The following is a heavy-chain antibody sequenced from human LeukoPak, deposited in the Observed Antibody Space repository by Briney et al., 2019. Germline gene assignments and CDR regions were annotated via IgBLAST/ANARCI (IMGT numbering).Heavy chain of an antibody. D-gene: IGHD3-3*01. V-gene: IGHV4-59*08. CDR3: ARSITIFGVVMDV. J-gene: IGHJ6*02. CDR2: IYYSGST. Sequence: SETLSLTCTVSGGSISSYYWSWIRQPPGKGLEWIGYIYYSGSTNYNPSLKSRVIISVDTSKNQFSLKLSSVTAADTAVYYCARSITIFGVVMDVWGQGTTVTVSS. CDR1: GGSISSYY.